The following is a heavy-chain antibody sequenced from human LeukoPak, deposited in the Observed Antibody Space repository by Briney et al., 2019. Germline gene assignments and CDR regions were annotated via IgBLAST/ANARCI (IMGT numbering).Heavy chain of an antibody. CDR2: IIPIFGTA. V-gene: IGHV1-69*01. CDR3: ARDIRGVTTVTNYFDY. CDR1: GGTFSSYA. Sequence: GASVKVSCKASGGTFSSYATSWVRQAPGQGLEWMGGIIPIFGTANYAQKFQGRVTITADESTSTAYMELSSLRSEDTAVYYCARDIRGVTTVTNYFDYWGQGTLVTVSS. D-gene: IGHD4-17*01. J-gene: IGHJ4*02.